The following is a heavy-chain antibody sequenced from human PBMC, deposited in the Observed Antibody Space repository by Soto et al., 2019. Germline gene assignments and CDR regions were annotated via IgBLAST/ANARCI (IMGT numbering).Heavy chain of an antibody. CDR1: GFTFTSSA. J-gene: IGHJ6*02. Sequence: ASVKVSCKASGFTFTSSAVQWVRQARGQRLEWMGWIVVGSGNTNYAQKFQERVTITRDMSTSTAYMELSSLRSEDTAVYYCAAGKRFLEWLNYYGMDVWGQGTTVTVSS. CDR2: IVVGSGNT. D-gene: IGHD3-3*01. CDR3: AAGKRFLEWLNYYGMDV. V-gene: IGHV1-58*01.